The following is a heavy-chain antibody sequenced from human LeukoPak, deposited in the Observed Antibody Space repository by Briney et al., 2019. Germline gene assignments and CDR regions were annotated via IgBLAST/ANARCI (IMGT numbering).Heavy chain of an antibody. D-gene: IGHD6-6*01. CDR3: ARDRFLAAPSYYMDV. CDR2: INPNSGGT. Sequence: ASVKVSCKASGYTFTGYYMHWVRQAPGQGLEWMGWINPNSGGTNYAQKFQGRVTMTRNTSISTVYMELSRLRSDDTAVYYCARDRFLAAPSYYMDVWGKGTTVTVSS. CDR1: GYTFTGYY. V-gene: IGHV1-2*02. J-gene: IGHJ6*03.